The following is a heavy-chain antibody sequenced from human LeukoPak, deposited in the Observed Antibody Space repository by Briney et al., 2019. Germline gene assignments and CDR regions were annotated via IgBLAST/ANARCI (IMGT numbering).Heavy chain of an antibody. CDR1: GGSISSSSYY. Sequence: PSETLSLTCTVSGGSISSSSYYWGWIRQPPGKGLEWIGSIYYSGSTYYNPSLKSRVTTSKNQFSLKLSSVTAADTAVYYCARRGVRNWFDPWGQGTLVTVSS. J-gene: IGHJ5*02. V-gene: IGHV4-39*01. CDR2: IYYSGST. CDR3: ARRGVRNWFDP.